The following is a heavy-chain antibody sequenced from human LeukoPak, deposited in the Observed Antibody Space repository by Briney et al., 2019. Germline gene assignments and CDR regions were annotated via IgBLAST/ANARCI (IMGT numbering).Heavy chain of an antibody. CDR2: IYYSGST. Sequence: SETLSLTCTVSGGSITSSSYYWGWIRQPPGTGLEWIGYIYYSGSTNYNPSLKSRVTISVDTSKNQFSLRLSSVTAADTAVYYCARESQQSLDYWGQGTLVTVSS. J-gene: IGHJ4*02. CDR1: GGSITSSSYY. CDR3: ARESQQSLDY. V-gene: IGHV4-61*01. D-gene: IGHD6-13*01.